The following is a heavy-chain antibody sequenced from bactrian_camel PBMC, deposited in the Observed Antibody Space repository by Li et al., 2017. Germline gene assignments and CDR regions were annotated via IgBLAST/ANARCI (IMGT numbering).Heavy chain of an antibody. Sequence: HVQLVESGGGSVQTGGSLRLSCKVTGDTPRYGMAWLRQELGKERMGVAAIDRDGRASYTDSVKGRFTISKDNAANTLYLEMNNLKPEDTAKYYCGADAPWYPGAPSLLRTTNWNYWGQGTQVTVS. V-gene: IGHV3S53*01. D-gene: IGHD1*01. CDR2: IDRDGRA. CDR1: GDTPRYG. J-gene: IGHJ4*01. CDR3: GADAPWYPGAPSLLRTTNWNY.